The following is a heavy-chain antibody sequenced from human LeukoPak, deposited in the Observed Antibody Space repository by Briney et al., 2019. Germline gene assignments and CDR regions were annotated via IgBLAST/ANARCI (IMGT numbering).Heavy chain of an antibody. CDR1: GFTFCDYI. V-gene: IGHV3-49*03. CDR3: TVISGDY. Sequence: GGSLRLSCTASGFTFCDYIMSWLRQAPGKGLEWVGFIRSKSSGGTTEYAASVKGIFTIYRDEVKRHAYLQMNSLKTEDTAVYYCTVISGDYWGQGTLVTVSS. D-gene: IGHD2-21*01. CDR2: IRSKSSGGTT. J-gene: IGHJ4*02.